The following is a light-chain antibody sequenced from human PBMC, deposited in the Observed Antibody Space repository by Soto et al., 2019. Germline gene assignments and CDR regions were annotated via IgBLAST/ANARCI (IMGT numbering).Light chain of an antibody. V-gene: IGLV2-23*01. CDR2: EGS. CDR1: SSDVGSSNF. J-gene: IGLJ1*01. Sequence: QSALTQPASVSGSPGQSLTISCTGTSSDVGSSNFVSWYQQHPGKAPKLIIYEGSRRPSGVSGRFSCSKSGNAASLTISGLQAEDEADYYCCSFPGTSTLYVFGSGTKVTVL. CDR3: CSFPGTSTLYV.